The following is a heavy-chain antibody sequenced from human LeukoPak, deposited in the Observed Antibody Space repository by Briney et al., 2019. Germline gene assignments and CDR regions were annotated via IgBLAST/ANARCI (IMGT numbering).Heavy chain of an antibody. CDR3: ARALGVVTGYYFDY. J-gene: IGHJ4*02. CDR2: INHSGST. CDR1: GGSFSGYY. V-gene: IGHV4-34*01. Sequence: PSETLSLTCAVYGGSFSGYYWSWIRQPPGKGLEWIGEINHSGSTNYNPSLKSRVTISVDTSKNQFSLKLSSVTAADTAVYYCARALGVVTGYYFDYWGQGTLVTVSS. D-gene: IGHD4-23*01.